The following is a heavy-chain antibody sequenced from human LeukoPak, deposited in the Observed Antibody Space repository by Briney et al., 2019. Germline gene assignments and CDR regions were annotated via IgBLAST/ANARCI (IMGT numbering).Heavy chain of an antibody. J-gene: IGHJ4*02. V-gene: IGHV3-30*04. D-gene: IGHD1-1*01. CDR3: AREGGTGFDY. Sequence: GRSLRLSCAASGFTFSSYAMHWVRQAPGKGLEWVAVISCDGSNKYYADSVKGRFTISRDNSKNTLYLQMNSLRAEDTAVYYCAREGGTGFDYWGQGTLVTVSS. CDR1: GFTFSSYA. CDR2: ISCDGSNK.